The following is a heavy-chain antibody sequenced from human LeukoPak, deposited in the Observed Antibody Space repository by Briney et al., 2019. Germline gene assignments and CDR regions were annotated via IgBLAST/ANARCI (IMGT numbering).Heavy chain of an antibody. D-gene: IGHD3-3*01. V-gene: IGHV3-21*01. Sequence: PGGSLRLSCAASGFTFSSYSMNWVRQAPGKGLEWVSSISSSSSYIYYADSVKGRFTISRDNAKNSLYLQMNSLRAEDTAVYYCARDTTDDYDFWSGYPNWFDPWGQGTLVTVSS. CDR1: GFTFSSYS. CDR2: ISSSSSYI. J-gene: IGHJ5*02. CDR3: ARDTTDDYDFWSGYPNWFDP.